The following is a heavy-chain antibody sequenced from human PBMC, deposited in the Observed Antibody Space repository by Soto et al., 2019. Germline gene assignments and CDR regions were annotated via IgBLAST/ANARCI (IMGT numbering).Heavy chain of an antibody. V-gene: IGHV2-70*01. CDR2: IDWDDDK. Sequence: LVNPTQTLTLTCTFSGFSLSTSGMCVSWIRQPPGKALEWLALIDWDDDKYYSTSLETRLTISKDTSKNQVVLTMTNMDPVDTATYYCARTYYGGNSDWFDPWGQGTLVTVSS. J-gene: IGHJ5*02. CDR3: ARTYYGGNSDWFDP. D-gene: IGHD4-17*01. CDR1: GFSLSTSGMC.